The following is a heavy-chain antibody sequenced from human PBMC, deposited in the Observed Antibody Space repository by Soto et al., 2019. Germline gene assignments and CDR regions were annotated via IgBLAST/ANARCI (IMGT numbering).Heavy chain of an antibody. J-gene: IGHJ6*02. V-gene: IGHV1-2*02. CDR2: INPNSVGT. Sequence: GASVKVSCKASGYTFTGYYMHWVRQAPGQGLQWMGWINPNSVGTNYAQKCQSMVTMTSDTSISTAYMELSRLRSDAPAVYYCPRDRVTMIVVPSSGMDLWGQGPTVTVSS. CDR3: PRDRVTMIVVPSSGMDL. D-gene: IGHD3-22*01. CDR1: GYTFTGYY.